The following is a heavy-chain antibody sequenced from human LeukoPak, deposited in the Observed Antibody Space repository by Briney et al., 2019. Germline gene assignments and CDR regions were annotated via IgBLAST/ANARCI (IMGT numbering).Heavy chain of an antibody. J-gene: IGHJ4*02. Sequence: ESGPTLVKPTQTLTLTCSFSGFSLSTSGVGVGWIRQPPGKALEWLALIYWDDDKRYSPSLKSRLTITKDTSKNQVVLTMTDMDPVDTATYYCALYGLGVNNSGWLSHWDYWGQGTLVTVSS. CDR1: GFSLSTSGVG. CDR3: ALYGLGVNNSGWLSHWDY. V-gene: IGHV2-5*02. D-gene: IGHD6-19*01. CDR2: IYWDDDK.